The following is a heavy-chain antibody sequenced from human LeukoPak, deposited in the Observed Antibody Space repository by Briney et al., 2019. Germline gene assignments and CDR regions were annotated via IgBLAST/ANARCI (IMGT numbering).Heavy chain of an antibody. CDR1: GFTFSNYG. Sequence: HPGGSLRLSCAASGFTFSNYGMHWVRQAPGKGLEWVAVISYDENNKYYADSVKGRFTISRDKSKNTLYLQMNSLRAEDTAVYYCATLWFGSGIDFDYWGQGSLVTVSS. D-gene: IGHD3-10*01. V-gene: IGHV3-30*03. J-gene: IGHJ4*02. CDR3: ATLWFGSGIDFDY. CDR2: ISYDENNK.